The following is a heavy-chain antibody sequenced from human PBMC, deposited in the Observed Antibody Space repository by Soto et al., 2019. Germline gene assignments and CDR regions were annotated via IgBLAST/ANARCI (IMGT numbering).Heavy chain of an antibody. D-gene: IGHD1-26*01. CDR3: AKDLPGELLPTGFDS. CDR2: IPYSGGST. CDR1: GFSLNNYA. Sequence: DVQLLESGGGLVQPGGSLRLSCAASGFSLNNYAMTWVRQAPGKGLEWVSSIPYSGGSTYYADSVKGRFTISRDNSKNTLYLQMNSLRADDTALYYCAKDLPGELLPTGFDSWGQGTLVTVSS. J-gene: IGHJ5*01. V-gene: IGHV3-23*01.